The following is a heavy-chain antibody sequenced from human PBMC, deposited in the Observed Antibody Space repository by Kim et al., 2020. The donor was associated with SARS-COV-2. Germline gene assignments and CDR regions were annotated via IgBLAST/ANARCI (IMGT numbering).Heavy chain of an antibody. V-gene: IGHV1-69*01. D-gene: IGHD6-13*01. J-gene: IGHJ6*02. Sequence: FQGRVTITADESTSTAYMELSSLRSEDTAVYYCARDRLAAALWYYYGMDVWGQGTTVTVSS. CDR3: ARDRLAAALWYYYGMDV.